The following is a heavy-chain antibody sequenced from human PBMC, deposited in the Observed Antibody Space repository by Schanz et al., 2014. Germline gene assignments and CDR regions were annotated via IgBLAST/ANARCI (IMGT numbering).Heavy chain of an antibody. D-gene: IGHD1-1*01. Sequence: QVQLQESGPGLVKPSETLSLTCTVSDSSITSDYSWGWIRQPPGKGLEWIGSIHQSGNAYYNPSPRSRAAISREPAKNQFSRRLRSVPAADTAVYYCVRPEITPTGTGVGVDSWGQGTLVTVPS. V-gene: IGHV4-38-2*02. CDR2: IHQSGNA. CDR3: VRPEITPTGTGVGVDS. CDR1: DSSITSDYS. J-gene: IGHJ4*02.